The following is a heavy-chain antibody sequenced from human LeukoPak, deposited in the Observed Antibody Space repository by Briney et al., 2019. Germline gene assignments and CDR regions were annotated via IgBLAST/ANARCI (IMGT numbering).Heavy chain of an antibody. V-gene: IGHV1-3*01. Sequence: ASVKVSCKASGYTFTTYAIHWVRQAPGQRLEWMGWINSGDGDTKHSQTFQGRVTITRDTSASTAYMELSSLRSEDTAVYYCARHSLSYPAGLDSWGQGTLVTVSS. CDR2: INSGDGDT. CDR1: GYTFTTYA. CDR3: ARHSLSYPAGLDS. D-gene: IGHD2/OR15-2a*01. J-gene: IGHJ4*02.